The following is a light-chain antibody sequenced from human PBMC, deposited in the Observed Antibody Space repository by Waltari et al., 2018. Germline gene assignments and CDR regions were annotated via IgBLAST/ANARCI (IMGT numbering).Light chain of an antibody. J-gene: IGLJ1*01. CDR1: SSDVGDYNS. CDR2: EAS. V-gene: IGLV2-8*01. CDR3: SSYADSNNFV. Sequence: QSALTQPPSASGSPGQSVTISCTGTSSDVGDYNSVSWYQRHPGKAPHLIIYEASKRPSGVPDRFSGSKCGNTASLTVSGLQAEDEADYYCSSYADSNNFVFGTGTKVTVL.